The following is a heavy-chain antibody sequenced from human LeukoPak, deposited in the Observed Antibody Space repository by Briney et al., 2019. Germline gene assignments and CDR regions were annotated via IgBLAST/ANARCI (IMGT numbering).Heavy chain of an antibody. D-gene: IGHD2-2*01. CDR2: IYTSGST. Sequence: PSETLSLTCTVSGGSISSYYWSWIRQAAGKGLEWIGRIYTSGSTNYNPSLKSRVTMSVDTSKNPFSLKMSSVTAADTAVYYCARYCSSTSCYGTANYYMDVWGKGTTVTVSS. CDR1: GGSISSYY. J-gene: IGHJ6*03. V-gene: IGHV4-4*07. CDR3: ARYCSSTSCYGTANYYMDV.